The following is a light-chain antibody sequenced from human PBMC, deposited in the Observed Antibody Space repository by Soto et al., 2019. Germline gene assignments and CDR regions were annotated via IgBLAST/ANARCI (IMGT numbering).Light chain of an antibody. Sequence: QSALAQPPSASGSPGQSVTISCTGTSRDVGGYNYVSWYQQHPGKAPKLMIYEVSKRPSGVPDRFSGSKSGNTASLTVSGLQAEDEADYYCRSYAGSNNYVSGTGTMVTVL. CDR1: SRDVGGYNY. CDR3: RSYAGSNNYV. CDR2: EVS. V-gene: IGLV2-8*01. J-gene: IGLJ1*01.